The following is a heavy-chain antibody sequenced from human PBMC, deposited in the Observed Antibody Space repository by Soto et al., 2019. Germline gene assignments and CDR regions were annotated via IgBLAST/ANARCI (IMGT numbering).Heavy chain of an antibody. CDR1: GFTVTSYA. V-gene: IGHV3-23*01. CDR3: AKDNGNYGSGTFSH. J-gene: IGHJ4*02. Sequence: EVQLLESGGGLIQPGGSLRLSCAASGFTVTSYAMSWVRQAPGKGLEWVSLVSGTGDSTHYANSVRGRFTISRDDSKATLYLQMSGLRAEDTAVYYCAKDNGNYGSGTFSHWGQGTLVTVSS. D-gene: IGHD3-10*01. CDR2: VSGTGDST.